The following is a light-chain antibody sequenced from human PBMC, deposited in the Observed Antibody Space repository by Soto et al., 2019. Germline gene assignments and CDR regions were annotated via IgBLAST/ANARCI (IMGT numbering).Light chain of an antibody. CDR1: QSAGNF. J-gene: IGKJ1*01. Sequence: EIVMTQSPATLSVSPWETASLSCRASQSAGNFLAWYQQKPGQAPRLLIYGASNRATGIPDRFSGSGSGTEFTLTINSLQSEDFAVYYCQQYNNWWTFGQGTKVDIK. CDR2: GAS. V-gene: IGKV3D-15*01. CDR3: QQYNNWWT.